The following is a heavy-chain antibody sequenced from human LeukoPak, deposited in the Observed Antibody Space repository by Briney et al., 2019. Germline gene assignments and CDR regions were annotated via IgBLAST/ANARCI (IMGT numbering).Heavy chain of an antibody. Sequence: PSETLSLTCTVSGVSISSYYWSWIRQPPGKGLEWIGYIYYSGSTNYNPSLKSRVTISVDTSKNQFSLKLSSVTAADTAVYYCARSRRSWSTFDYWGQGTLVTVSS. V-gene: IGHV4-59*01. D-gene: IGHD6-13*01. CDR3: ARSRRSWSTFDY. CDR2: IYYSGST. CDR1: GVSISSYY. J-gene: IGHJ4*02.